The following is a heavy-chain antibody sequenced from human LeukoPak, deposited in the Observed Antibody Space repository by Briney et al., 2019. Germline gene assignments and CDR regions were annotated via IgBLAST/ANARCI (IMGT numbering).Heavy chain of an antibody. J-gene: IGHJ5*02. Sequence: PSETLSLTCTVSGGSISSYYWSWIRQPAGKGLEWIGLIYTSGSTNYNPSLKSRVTMSVDTSKNQFSLKLSSVSAADTAVYYCARDAQFREYNWFDPWGQGTLVTVSS. CDR3: ARDAQFREYNWFDP. V-gene: IGHV4-4*07. CDR2: IYTSGST. CDR1: GGSISSYY.